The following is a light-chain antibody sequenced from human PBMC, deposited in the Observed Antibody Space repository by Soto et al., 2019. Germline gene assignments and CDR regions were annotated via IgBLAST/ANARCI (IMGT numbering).Light chain of an antibody. CDR1: SSNIGAGYD. CDR3: QSYDSSLSAYYV. V-gene: IGLV1-40*01. J-gene: IGLJ1*01. Sequence: QSVLTQPPSVSGAPGQRVTISCTGSSSNIGAGYDVHWYQQLPGTAPKLLIYGNSNRPSGVPDRFSGSKSSTSASLAITGLQAEDEADYYCQSYDSSLSAYYVFGTGTKLTVL. CDR2: GNS.